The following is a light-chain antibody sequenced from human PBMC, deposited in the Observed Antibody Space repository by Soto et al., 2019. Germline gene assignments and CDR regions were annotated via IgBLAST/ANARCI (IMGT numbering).Light chain of an antibody. J-gene: IGLJ3*02. CDR3: SSYRDSSWV. V-gene: IGLV2-14*01. CDR1: SSDIGGYNY. Sequence: QSALTQPASVSGSPGQSITISCTGTSSDIGGYNYVSWYQQYPGKAPKLIIYEVTNRPSGISDRFSGSKSGNTASLTISGLQAEDEADYYCSSYRDSSWVFGGGTKLTVL. CDR2: EVT.